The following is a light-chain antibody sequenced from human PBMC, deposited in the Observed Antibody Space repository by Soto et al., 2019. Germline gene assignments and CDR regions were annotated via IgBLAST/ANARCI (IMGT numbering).Light chain of an antibody. J-gene: IGKJ5*01. CDR2: GGS. Sequence: ENVLTHSPDTLSLSPGERATLSCRDSQSVTSKLAWYQHKPGQAPRLLLSGGSSRASGVQDRLSGSGSETDFTLIISRLQPEDFELYYCQQYGGSPITFGQGTRLEIK. V-gene: IGKV3-20*01. CDR3: QQYGGSPIT. CDR1: QSVTSK.